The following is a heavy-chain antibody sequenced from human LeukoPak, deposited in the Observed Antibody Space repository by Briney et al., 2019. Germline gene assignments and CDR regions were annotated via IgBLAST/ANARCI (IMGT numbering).Heavy chain of an antibody. Sequence: SETLSLTCTVSGGSISTYFWSWIRQPPGKGLEWIGHIYYSGSTTYNPSLKSRVTISVDASKNQFSLKLSSVTAADTAVYYCARHKTGGTYPLDYWGQGTLVTVSS. V-gene: IGHV4-59*08. J-gene: IGHJ4*02. D-gene: IGHD1-26*01. CDR2: IYYSGST. CDR3: ARHKTGGTYPLDY. CDR1: GGSISTYF.